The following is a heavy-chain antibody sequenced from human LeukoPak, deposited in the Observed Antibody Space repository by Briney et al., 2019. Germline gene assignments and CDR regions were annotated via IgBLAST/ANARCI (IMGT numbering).Heavy chain of an antibody. CDR3: ASITLVDFNY. D-gene: IGHD3-10*01. Sequence: GGSLRLSCAASGFTFNTYNMNWVRQAPGKGLEWVSYISSGSSAIYYADSVKGRFTISRDNAKNSLYLQMNSLRDEDTAVYYCASITLVDFNYWGQGTLVTVSS. V-gene: IGHV3-48*02. CDR2: ISSGSSAI. CDR1: GFTFNTYN. J-gene: IGHJ4*02.